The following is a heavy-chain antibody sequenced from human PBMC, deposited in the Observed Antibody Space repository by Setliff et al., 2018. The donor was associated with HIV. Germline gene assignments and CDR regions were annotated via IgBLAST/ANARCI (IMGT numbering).Heavy chain of an antibody. D-gene: IGHD5-12*01. V-gene: IGHV3-53*01. J-gene: IGHJ4*02. CDR2: IYSGGST. CDR1: GFTFSKTW. Sequence: PGGSLRLSCAASGFTFSKTWMTWVHQAPGKGLEWVSVIYSGGSTYYADSVKGRFTISRDNSKNTLYLQMDSLRAEDTAVYYCATRIRDGHRGYGYFDFWGQGTLVTVSS. CDR3: ATRIRDGHRGYGYFDF.